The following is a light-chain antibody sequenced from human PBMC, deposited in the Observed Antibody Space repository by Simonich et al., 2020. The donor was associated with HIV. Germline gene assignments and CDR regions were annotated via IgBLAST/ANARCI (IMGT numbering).Light chain of an antibody. V-gene: IGLV2-14*01. CDR1: SSDVGGYNY. Sequence: QSALTQPASVSGSPGQSITISCTGTSSDVGGYNYVSWYQQHPGKAPKLMIYDVSKRPSGFSNRFSGSKSGNTASLTISGLQAEDEADYYWSSYTSSSTVVFGGETKLTVL. CDR2: DVS. J-gene: IGLJ3*02. CDR3: SSYTSSSTVV.